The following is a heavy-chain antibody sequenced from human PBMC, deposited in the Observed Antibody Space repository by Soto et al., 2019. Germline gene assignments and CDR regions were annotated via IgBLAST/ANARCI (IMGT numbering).Heavy chain of an antibody. V-gene: IGHV1-18*01. D-gene: IGHD5-12*01. CDR3: ARAPRDMGLRFDPSVDY. Sequence: GASVKVSCKASGYTFTSYGISWVRQAPGQGLEWMGWISAYNGNTNYAQKLQGRVTMTTDTSTSTAYMELRSLRSDDTAVYYCARAPRDMGLRFDPSVDYWGQGTLVTVSS. CDR2: ISAYNGNT. CDR1: GYTFTSYG. J-gene: IGHJ4*02.